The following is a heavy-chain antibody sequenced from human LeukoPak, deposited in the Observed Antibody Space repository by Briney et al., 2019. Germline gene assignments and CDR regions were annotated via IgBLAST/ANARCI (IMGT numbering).Heavy chain of an antibody. CDR3: ARDRGRWLGPPDY. Sequence: GGSLRLSCAASGFTFSNYYMSWVRQAPGKGLEWVANIKQDGSEKYYVDSVKGRFTISRDNAKNSLYLQMNSLRAEDTAVYYCARDRGRWLGPPDYWGQGTLVTVSS. CDR1: GFTFSNYY. D-gene: IGHD6-19*01. V-gene: IGHV3-7*01. J-gene: IGHJ4*02. CDR2: IKQDGSEK.